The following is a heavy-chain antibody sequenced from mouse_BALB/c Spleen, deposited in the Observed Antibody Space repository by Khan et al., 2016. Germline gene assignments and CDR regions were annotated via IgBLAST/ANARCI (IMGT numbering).Heavy chain of an antibody. Sequence: QIQLVQPGPELKMPGETVKISCKASGYTFTNYGMNRVKQAPGKGSKWMGWINTNTGEPTYAEEFKGRFAFSLEASASIAYLQLNNLKTEDTATYFCAEGYSGSNWFAYGGRGTLVTVSA. V-gene: IGHV9-3*02. CDR2: INTNTGEP. CDR3: AEGYSGSNWFAY. CDR1: GYTFTNYG. D-gene: IGHD1-1*01. J-gene: IGHJ3*01.